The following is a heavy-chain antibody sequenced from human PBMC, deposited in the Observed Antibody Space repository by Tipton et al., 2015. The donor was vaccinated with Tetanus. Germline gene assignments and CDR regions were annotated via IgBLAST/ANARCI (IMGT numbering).Heavy chain of an antibody. J-gene: IGHJ2*01. D-gene: IGHD2-2*01. CDR1: GGSISSSSYY. V-gene: IGHV4-39*01. CDR2: IYYSGST. CDR3: ASTIESAAANWYFDL. Sequence: LRCTVSGGSISSSSYYWGWIRQPPGKGLEWIGSIYYSGSTYYNPSLKSRVTISVDTSKNQFSLKLSSVTAADTAVYYCASTIESAAANWYFDLWGRGTLVTVSS.